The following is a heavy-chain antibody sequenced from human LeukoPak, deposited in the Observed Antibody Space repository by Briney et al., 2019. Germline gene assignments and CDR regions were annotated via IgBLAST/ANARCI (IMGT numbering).Heavy chain of an antibody. CDR2: ANPNSGGT. CDR1: GYTFTGYY. D-gene: IGHD6-6*01. V-gene: IGHV1-2*02. CDR3: ARGPSSGIDY. J-gene: IGHJ4*02. Sequence: GASVKVSCKASGYTFTGYYIHWVRQAPGQGLEWMVWANPNSGGTHCAQKFQDRVTMTSDRSISTGHMELSSLRSDDPAIYYCARGPSSGIDYWGQGTLVTVSS.